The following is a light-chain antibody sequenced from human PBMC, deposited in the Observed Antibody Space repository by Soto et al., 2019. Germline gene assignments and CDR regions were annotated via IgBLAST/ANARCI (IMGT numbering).Light chain of an antibody. CDR1: QSVSSSY. CDR2: GAS. J-gene: IGKJ2*01. CDR3: QQYGSSPPRT. Sequence: EIVLTQSPGTLSLSPGERATLSCRASQSVSSSYLAWYQQKPGQAPRLLIYGASSRATGIPDRFSGSGSGTDFPLTISRLEPEDFAVYYCQQYGSSPPRTFGQGTKLEIK. V-gene: IGKV3-20*01.